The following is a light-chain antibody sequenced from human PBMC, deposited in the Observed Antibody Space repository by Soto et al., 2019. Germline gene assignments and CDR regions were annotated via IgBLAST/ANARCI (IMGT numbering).Light chain of an antibody. CDR3: QQYGSSRT. CDR1: QSVRTSN. V-gene: IGKV3-20*01. Sequence: EIVLTQSPGTLSLSPGERPTLSSRASQSVRTSNLAWYQQKPAQAPRPLIYGASSRATAIPDRFSGSGSGTDFTLTISRLEPEDFAVYYCQQYGSSRTFGGGTKVEIK. CDR2: GAS. J-gene: IGKJ4*01.